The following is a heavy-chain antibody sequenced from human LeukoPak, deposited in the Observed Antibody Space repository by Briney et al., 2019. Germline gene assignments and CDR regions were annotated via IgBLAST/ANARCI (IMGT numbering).Heavy chain of an antibody. D-gene: IGHD3-9*01. CDR3: ASTLRYFDWLLSSGGYYYYMDV. CDR1: GGSFSGYY. V-gene: IGHV4-34*01. J-gene: IGHJ6*03. Sequence: SETLSLTCAVYGGSFSGYYWSWIRQPPGKGLEWIGEINHSGSTNYNPSLKSRVTISVDTSKNQFSLKLSSVTATDTAVYYCASTLRYFDWLLSSGGYYYYMDVWGKGTTVTISS. CDR2: INHSGST.